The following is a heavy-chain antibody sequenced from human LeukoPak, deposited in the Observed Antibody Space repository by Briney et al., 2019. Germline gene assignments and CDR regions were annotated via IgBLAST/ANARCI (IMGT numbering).Heavy chain of an antibody. Sequence: GGSLRLSCAASGFAFSGSAMHWVRQASGKGLEWVGRIRSKANSYATAYAASVKGRFTISRDDSKNTAYLQVNSLKTEDTAVYYCTSTPPCSGGSCYSAFDIWGQGTMVTVSS. J-gene: IGHJ3*02. D-gene: IGHD2-15*01. CDR2: IRSKANSYAT. V-gene: IGHV3-73*01. CDR3: TSTPPCSGGSCYSAFDI. CDR1: GFAFSGSA.